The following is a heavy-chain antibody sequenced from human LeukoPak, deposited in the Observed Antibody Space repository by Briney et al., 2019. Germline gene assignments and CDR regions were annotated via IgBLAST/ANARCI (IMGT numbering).Heavy chain of an antibody. J-gene: IGHJ3*02. CDR2: IRYDGSNK. Sequence: PGGSLRLSCAASGFTFSSYGMHWVRQAPGKGLEWVAFIRYDGSNKYYADSVKGRFTISRDNSKNTLYLQMNSLRAEDTAVYYCASMGRVPAAILSAFDIWGQGTMVTVSS. V-gene: IGHV3-30*02. D-gene: IGHD2-2*02. CDR3: ASMGRVPAAILSAFDI. CDR1: GFTFSSYG.